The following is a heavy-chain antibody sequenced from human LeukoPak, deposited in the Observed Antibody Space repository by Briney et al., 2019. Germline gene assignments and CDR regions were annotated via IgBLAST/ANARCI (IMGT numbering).Heavy chain of an antibody. CDR1: GGSFSGYY. CDR3: ARLSSSWEMYYFDY. CDR2: INHSGST. V-gene: IGHV4-34*01. Sequence: SETLSLTCAVYGGSFSGYYWSWIRQPPGKGLEWIGEINHSGSTNYNPSLKSRVTISVDTSKNQFSLKLSSVTAADTAVYYCARLSSSWEMYYFDYWGQGTLVTVSS. D-gene: IGHD6-13*01. J-gene: IGHJ4*02.